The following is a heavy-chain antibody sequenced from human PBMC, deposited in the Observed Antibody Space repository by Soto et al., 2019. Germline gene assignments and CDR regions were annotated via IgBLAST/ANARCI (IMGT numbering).Heavy chain of an antibody. CDR2: IIPIFGTA. Sequence: SVKVSCKASGGTFSSYAISWVRQAPGQGLEWMGEIIPIFGTANYAQKFQGRVTITADESTSTAYMELSSLRSEDTAVYYCARDSRYYIAVAGEMDKHYYGMDVWGQGTTVTVSS. D-gene: IGHD6-19*01. J-gene: IGHJ6*02. CDR3: ARDSRYYIAVAGEMDKHYYGMDV. CDR1: GGTFSSYA. V-gene: IGHV1-69*13.